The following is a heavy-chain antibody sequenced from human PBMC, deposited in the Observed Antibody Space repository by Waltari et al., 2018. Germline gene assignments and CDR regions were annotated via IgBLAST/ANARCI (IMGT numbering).Heavy chain of an antibody. J-gene: IGHJ4*02. CDR2: ISDSGGTK. CDR1: GFKFSRYG. Sequence: EVQLLESGGGLVQPGGSLRLSCEASGFKFSRYGMSLVRQAPGKGLEWVSVISDSGGTKYYADSVKGRFTISRDNSKNTLQMQMNSLTAEDTAVYYCVKGALSAKKFDGWGQGILVTVSS. V-gene: IGHV3-23*01. D-gene: IGHD6-19*01. CDR3: VKGALSAKKFDG.